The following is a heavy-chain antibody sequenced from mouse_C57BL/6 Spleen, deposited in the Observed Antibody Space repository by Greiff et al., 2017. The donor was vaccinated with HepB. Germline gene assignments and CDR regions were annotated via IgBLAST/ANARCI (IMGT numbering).Heavy chain of an antibody. CDR1: GFTFTDYY. D-gene: IGHD4-1*01. CDR2: IRNKANGYTT. V-gene: IGHV7-3*01. J-gene: IGHJ2*01. Sequence: EVKLVESGGGLVQPGGSLSLSCAASGFTFTDYYMSWVRQPPGKALEWLGFIRNKANGYTTEYSASVKGRFTISRDNSQSILYLQMNALRAEDSATYYCARYIITGFDYWGQGTTLTVSS. CDR3: ARYIITGFDY.